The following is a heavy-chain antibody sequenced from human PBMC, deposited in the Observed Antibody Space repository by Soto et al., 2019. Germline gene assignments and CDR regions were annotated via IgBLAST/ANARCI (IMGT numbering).Heavy chain of an antibody. D-gene: IGHD2-21*01. V-gene: IGHV5-51*01. J-gene: IGHJ4*01. Sequence: GESLKISSEGSGYTFSSYSIGWVRQMPGKGLEWMGIIYPDDSDTRYSPSFRGQVTISVDKSISRAYLQWRSLKASDSAMYFCARRGQSIKPLDYWGPGTLVTAST. CDR1: GYTFSSYS. CDR3: ARRGQSIKPLDY. CDR2: IYPDDSDT.